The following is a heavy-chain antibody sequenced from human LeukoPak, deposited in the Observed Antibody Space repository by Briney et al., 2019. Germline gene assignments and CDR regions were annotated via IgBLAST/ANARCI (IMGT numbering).Heavy chain of an antibody. J-gene: IGHJ6*03. Sequence: ASVKVSCKASGGTFSSYAISWVRQAPGQGLEWMGRIIPIFGTANYAQKFQGGVTITTDESTSTAYMELSSLRSEDTAVYYCASCRGELDYYYMDLWGKGTTVTVSS. D-gene: IGHD2-15*01. V-gene: IGHV1-69*05. CDR2: IIPIFGTA. CDR3: ASCRGELDYYYMDL. CDR1: GGTFSSYA.